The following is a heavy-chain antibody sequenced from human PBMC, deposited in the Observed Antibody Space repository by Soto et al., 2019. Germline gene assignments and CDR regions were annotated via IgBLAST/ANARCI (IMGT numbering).Heavy chain of an antibody. CDR2: ISAYNGNT. CDR3: ARFKFPKWELAPVDY. Sequence: APVTVSCKASGYTFTSYGISWVRQAPGQGLEWMGWISAYNGNTNYAQKLQGRVTMTTDTSTSTAYMELRSLRSDDTAVYYCARFKFPKWELAPVDYWGQGTLVTVSS. CDR1: GYTFTSYG. D-gene: IGHD1-26*01. J-gene: IGHJ4*02. V-gene: IGHV1-18*01.